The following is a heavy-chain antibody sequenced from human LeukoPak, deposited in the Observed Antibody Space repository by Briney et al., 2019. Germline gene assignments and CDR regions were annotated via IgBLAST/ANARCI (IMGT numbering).Heavy chain of an antibody. CDR3: AKELASDY. J-gene: IGHJ4*02. CDR1: GFTFSSYG. V-gene: IGHV3-30*18. CDR2: ISYDGSNK. Sequence: GGSLRLSCAASGFTFSSYGMHWVRQAPGKGLEWVAVISYDGSNKYYADSVKGRFTISRDNSKNTLYLQMNSLRAEDTAVYYCAKELASDYWGQGTLVTVSS.